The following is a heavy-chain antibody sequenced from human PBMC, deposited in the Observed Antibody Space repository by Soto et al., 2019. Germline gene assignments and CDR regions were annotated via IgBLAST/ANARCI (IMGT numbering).Heavy chain of an antibody. V-gene: IGHV3-48*02. CDR1: GLIFSSFS. CDR2: IRSDSNHI. Sequence: GGSLRLSCAASGLIFSSFSMNWIRQAPGKGLEWLSYIRSDSNHIGYADSVRGRFTTSSDIAKNSLFLQMSSLRDEDTAVYYCARDLAYAFDYWGQGTLVTVSS. D-gene: IGHD3-16*01. CDR3: ARDLAYAFDY. J-gene: IGHJ4*02.